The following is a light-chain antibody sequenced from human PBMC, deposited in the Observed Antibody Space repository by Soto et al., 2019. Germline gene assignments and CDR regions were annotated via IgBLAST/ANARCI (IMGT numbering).Light chain of an antibody. V-gene: IGKV3-20*01. CDR1: HSVSSNY. CDR2: AVS. Sequence: EIVLTQSPATLSLSPGERATLSCRAGHSVSSNYLAWYQQKPGQAPRLLIYAVSSRATGVPDRFSGSGSGTDFTLTINRLEPEDFAVYYCQQYGNWPLTFGQGTRLEIK. CDR3: QQYGNWPLT. J-gene: IGKJ5*01.